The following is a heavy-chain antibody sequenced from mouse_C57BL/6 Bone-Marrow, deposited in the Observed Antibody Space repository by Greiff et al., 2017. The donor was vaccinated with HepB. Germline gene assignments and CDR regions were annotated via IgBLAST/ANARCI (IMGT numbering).Heavy chain of an antibody. Sequence: VQLQQSGPELVKPGASVKLSCKASGYTFTSYDINRVKQRPGQGLEWIGWIYPRDGSSKYNEKFKGKASLTVDTSSSTAYMELHSLTSEDSAVYFCARPLYYSNFAYWGQGTLVTVSA. CDR3: ARPLYYSNFAY. CDR1: GYTFTSYD. V-gene: IGHV1-85*01. CDR2: IYPRDGSS. J-gene: IGHJ3*01. D-gene: IGHD2-5*01.